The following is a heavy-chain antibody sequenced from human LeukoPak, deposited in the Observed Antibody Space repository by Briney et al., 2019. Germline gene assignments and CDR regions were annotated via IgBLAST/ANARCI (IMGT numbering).Heavy chain of an antibody. CDR1: GGTFSSYA. V-gene: IGHV1-69*04. J-gene: IGHJ6*03. Sequence: GASVKVSCKASGGTFSSYAISWVRQAPGQGLEWMGRIIPILGIANYAQKFQGRVTITTDESTSTAYMELSSLRSEDTAVYYCAAGYGARDYYYYYYMDVWGKGTTVTVSS. D-gene: IGHD5-18*01. CDR3: AAGYGARDYYYYYYMDV. CDR2: IIPILGIA.